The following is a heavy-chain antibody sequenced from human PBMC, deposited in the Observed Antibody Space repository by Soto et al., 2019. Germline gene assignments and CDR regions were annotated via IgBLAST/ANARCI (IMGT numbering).Heavy chain of an antibody. Sequence: ESVGGPVRPGGSLKLSCAASGFNFITYSLSWVRQAPGKGLEWVASISSSAVYIDYADSVKGRFTISRDNANNSLYLQMNSLRAEDTATYYCVRDGLDYYDTERLYFDKWGQGTLVTVSS. D-gene: IGHD3-22*01. V-gene: IGHV3-21*01. CDR1: GFNFITYS. CDR2: ISSSAVYI. CDR3: VRDGLDYYDTERLYFDK. J-gene: IGHJ4*02.